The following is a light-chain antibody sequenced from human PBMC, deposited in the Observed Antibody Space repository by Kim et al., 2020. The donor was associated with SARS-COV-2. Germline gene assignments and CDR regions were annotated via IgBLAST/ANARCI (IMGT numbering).Light chain of an antibody. CDR1: QSLLHSDGKIS. Sequence: QPASISCKSSQSLLHSDGKISLYWYLQKPGQPPQLLIYEVSKRFSGVPERFSGSGSGTDFTLKISRVEAEDVGIYYCMQGLQRLYSFGQGTKLEI. V-gene: IGKV2D-29*01. CDR3: MQGLQRLYS. CDR2: EVS. J-gene: IGKJ2*03.